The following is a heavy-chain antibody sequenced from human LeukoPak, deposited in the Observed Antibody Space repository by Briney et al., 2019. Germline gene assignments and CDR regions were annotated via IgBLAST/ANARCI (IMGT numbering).Heavy chain of an antibody. V-gene: IGHV3-73*01. Sequence: QPGGSLTLSCAASGSTFSGSAMHWVRQAFGKGLEWVGRIRSKANSYATAYAASVKGRFTISRDDSKNTAYLQMNSLKTEDTAVYYCTRHRSGSSSTNWFDPWGQGTLVTVSS. CDR3: TRHRSGSSSTNWFDP. CDR2: IRSKANSYAT. J-gene: IGHJ5*02. CDR1: GSTFSGSA. D-gene: IGHD1-26*01.